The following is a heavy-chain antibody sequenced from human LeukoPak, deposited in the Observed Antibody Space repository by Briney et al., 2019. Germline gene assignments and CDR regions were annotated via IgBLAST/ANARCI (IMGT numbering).Heavy chain of an antibody. V-gene: IGHV1-3*01. CDR2: INAGNGNT. CDR1: GYTFTSYA. D-gene: IGHD3-10*01. J-gene: IGHJ4*02. Sequence: GSSVKVSCKASGYTFTSYAMHWVRQAPGQRLEWMGWINAGNGNTKYSQKFQGRVTITRDTSASTAYMELRSLRSDDTAVYYCARDGRWFGDSPTPGSTQFDYWGQGTLVTVSS. CDR3: ARDGRWFGDSPTPGSTQFDY.